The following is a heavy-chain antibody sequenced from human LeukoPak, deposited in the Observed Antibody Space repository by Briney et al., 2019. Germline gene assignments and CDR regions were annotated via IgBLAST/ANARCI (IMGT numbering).Heavy chain of an antibody. CDR3: TRGPVQLWLYVCMDV. J-gene: IGHJ6*02. CDR1: GLTFGDHA. V-gene: IGHV3-49*04. Sequence: PGGSLRLSCTASGLTFGDHAMSWVRQAPGKGLEWVGFIRSKAYGATTEYAASVKGRFTASREDSIRIAYLQMNSLTTEDTAVYYCTRGPVQLWLYVCMDVCSQGSTVTVYS. CDR2: IRSKAYGATT. D-gene: IGHD5-18*01.